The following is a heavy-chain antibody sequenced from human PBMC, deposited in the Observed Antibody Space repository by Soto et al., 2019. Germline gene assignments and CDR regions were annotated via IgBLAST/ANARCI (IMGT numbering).Heavy chain of an antibody. Sequence: PGGSLRLSCAASGFTFNNSAMSWVRQAPGKGLKWVSSISGTVGNTYYAESVKGRFTISRDTSKNTVYLQMNSLRAEDTAIYYCAKGTMGAPFYYFDYWGQGTLVTVSS. D-gene: IGHD1-26*01. J-gene: IGHJ4*02. CDR3: AKGTMGAPFYYFDY. CDR2: ISGTVGNT. V-gene: IGHV3-23*01. CDR1: GFTFNNSA.